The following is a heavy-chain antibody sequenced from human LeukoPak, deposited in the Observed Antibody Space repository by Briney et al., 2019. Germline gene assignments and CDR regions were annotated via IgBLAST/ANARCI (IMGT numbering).Heavy chain of an antibody. CDR2: IYYSGST. CDR1: GGSISSYY. J-gene: IGHJ5*02. V-gene: IGHV4-59*01. D-gene: IGHD2-2*01. Sequence: SETLSLTCTASGGSISSYYWSWIRQPPGKGLEWIGYIYYSGSTNYSPSLKSRVTISVDTSKNQFSLKLSSVTAADTAVYYCASKNVGVVPAAIRWFDPWGQGTLVTVSS. CDR3: ASKNVGVVPAAIRWFDP.